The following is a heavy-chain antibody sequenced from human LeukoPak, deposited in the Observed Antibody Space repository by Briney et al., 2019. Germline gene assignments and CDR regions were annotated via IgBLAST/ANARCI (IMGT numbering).Heavy chain of an antibody. CDR3: ARVTSAAGKIIYYFDY. V-gene: IGHV4-39*07. J-gene: IGHJ4*02. Sequence: PSETLSLTCTVSGGSISSSSYYWGWIRQPPGKGLEWIGSIYYSGSTYYNPSLKSRVTISVDTSKNQFSLKLSSVTAADTAVYYCARVTSAAGKIIYYFDYWGQGTLVTVSS. CDR1: GGSISSSSYY. D-gene: IGHD6-13*01. CDR2: IYYSGST.